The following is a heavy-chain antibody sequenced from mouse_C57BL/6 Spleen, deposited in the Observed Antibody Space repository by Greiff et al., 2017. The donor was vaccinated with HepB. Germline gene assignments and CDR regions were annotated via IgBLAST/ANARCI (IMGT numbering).Heavy chain of an antibody. V-gene: IGHV5-4*01. CDR1: GFTFSSYA. Sequence: EVHLVESGGGLVKPGGSLKLSCAASGFTFSSYAMSWVRQTPEKRLEWVATISDGGSYTYYPDNVKGRFTISRDNAKNNLYLQMSHLESEDTAMYYCARGYDWYFDVWGTGTTVTVSS. D-gene: IGHD1-1*01. CDR3: ARGYDWYFDV. J-gene: IGHJ1*03. CDR2: ISDGGSYT.